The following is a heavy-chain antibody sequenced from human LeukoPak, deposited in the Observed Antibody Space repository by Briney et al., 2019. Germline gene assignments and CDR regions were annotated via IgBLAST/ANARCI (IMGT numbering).Heavy chain of an antibody. D-gene: IGHD1-14*01. Sequence: ASVKVSCKASGYSFTSYDINWVRQATGQGLEWIGYMNPNTGNTGYAQKFQGSITLTRDTSISTAYMELSSLTSEDTAVYYCATTLRNNPPWGQGTLVTVSS. CDR1: GYSFTSYD. J-gene: IGHJ5*02. CDR2: MNPNTGNT. V-gene: IGHV1-8*01. CDR3: ATTLRNNPP.